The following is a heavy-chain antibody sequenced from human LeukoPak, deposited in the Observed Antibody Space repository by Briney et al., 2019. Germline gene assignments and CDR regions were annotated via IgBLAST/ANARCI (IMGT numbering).Heavy chain of an antibody. Sequence: PGGSLRLSCAASGFSFSNYGMSWFRQAPGKGLELVSTINTRADETHYADSVRGRFTIFRDNSKSTLALHMSNLRVEDTAVYYCERDPSDYEWQRGWYRDFWGRGSQVTVSS. D-gene: IGHD6-19*01. CDR2: INTRADET. V-gene: IGHV3-23*01. J-gene: IGHJ4*01. CDR3: ERDPSDYEWQRGWYRDF. CDR1: GFSFSNYG.